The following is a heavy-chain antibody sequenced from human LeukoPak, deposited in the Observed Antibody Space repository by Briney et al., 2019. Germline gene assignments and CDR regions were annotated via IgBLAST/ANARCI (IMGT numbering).Heavy chain of an antibody. CDR3: ASFPGRRWELHQGAFDI. V-gene: IGHV3-21*01. D-gene: IGHD1-26*01. Sequence: PGGSLRLSCAASGFTFSSYSMNWVRQAPGKGLEWVSRISSSSSYIYYADSVKGRFTISRDNAKNSLYLQMNSLRAEDTAVYYCASFPGRRWELHQGAFDIWGQGTMVTVSS. CDR2: ISSSSSYI. CDR1: GFTFSSYS. J-gene: IGHJ3*02.